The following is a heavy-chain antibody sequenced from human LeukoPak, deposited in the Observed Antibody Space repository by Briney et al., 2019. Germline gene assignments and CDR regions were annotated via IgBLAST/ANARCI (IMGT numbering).Heavy chain of an antibody. J-gene: IGHJ5*02. CDR2: IYSGSST. CDR3: ARESTAGTLTP. D-gene: IGHD6-13*01. CDR1: GFTVSSNY. V-gene: IGHV3-53*01. Sequence: GGSLRLSCAASGFTVSSNYMSWVRQAPGKGLEWVSVIYSGSSTYYADSVKGRFTISRDNSEDTLYLQMNSLRAEDTAVYYCARESTAGTLTPWGQGTLVTVSS.